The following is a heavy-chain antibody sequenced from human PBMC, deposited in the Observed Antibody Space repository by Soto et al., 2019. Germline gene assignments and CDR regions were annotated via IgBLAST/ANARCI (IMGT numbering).Heavy chain of an antibody. CDR1: EYTFTSYV. CDR2: INAGNGNT. CDR3: ARELQGLYYFDY. Sequence: VQVVQSGAEVKKPGASVKVSCKASEYTFTSYVIHWVRQAPGQSLEWMGWINAGNGNTKYSQKFQGRVTITRDTSASTAYMELSSLRSEDTAVYYCARELQGLYYFDYWGQGTLVTVSS. V-gene: IGHV1-3*01. D-gene: IGHD4-4*01. J-gene: IGHJ4*02.